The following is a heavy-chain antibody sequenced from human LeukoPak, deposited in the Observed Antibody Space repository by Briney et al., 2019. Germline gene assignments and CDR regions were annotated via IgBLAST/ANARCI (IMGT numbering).Heavy chain of an antibody. Sequence: GGSLRLSCAASGFTFSNAWMSWVRQAPGKGLEWVSYISSSSSYTNYADSVKGRFTISRDNAKNSLYLQMNSLRAEDTAVYYCAREYGSGSYYKGGAFDIWGQGTMVTVSS. CDR1: GFTFSNAW. V-gene: IGHV3-11*06. D-gene: IGHD3-10*01. CDR2: ISSSSSYT. J-gene: IGHJ3*02. CDR3: AREYGSGSYYKGGAFDI.